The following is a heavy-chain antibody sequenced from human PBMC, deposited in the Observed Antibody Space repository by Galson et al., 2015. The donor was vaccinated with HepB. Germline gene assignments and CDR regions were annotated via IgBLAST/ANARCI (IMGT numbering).Heavy chain of an antibody. V-gene: IGHV7-4-1*01. CDR3: ARAQSDFWSGYYIYYYYGMDV. CDR1: GYTFTSYA. J-gene: IGHJ6*02. D-gene: IGHD3-3*01. CDR2: INTNTGNP. Sequence: SVKVSCKASGYTFTSYAMNWVRQAPGQGLEWMGWINTNTGNPTYAQGFTGRFVFSLDTSVSTAYLQICSLKAEDTAVYYCARAQSDFWSGYYIYYYYGMDVWGQGTMVTVSS.